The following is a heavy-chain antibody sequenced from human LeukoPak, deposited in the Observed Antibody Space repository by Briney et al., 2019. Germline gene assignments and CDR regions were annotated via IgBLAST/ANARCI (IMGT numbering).Heavy chain of an antibody. V-gene: IGHV4-38-2*02. CDR3: AQYDSSGYYCTY. Sequence: PSETLSLTCTISGYSVSSGYYWGWIRQPPGKGLEWIGSTYHRGSTYYNPSLKSRVTISVDTSKNQFSLNLSSVTAADTAVYYCAQYDSSGYYCTYWGQGTLVTVSS. J-gene: IGHJ4*02. CDR1: GYSVSSGYY. D-gene: IGHD3-22*01. CDR2: TYHRGST.